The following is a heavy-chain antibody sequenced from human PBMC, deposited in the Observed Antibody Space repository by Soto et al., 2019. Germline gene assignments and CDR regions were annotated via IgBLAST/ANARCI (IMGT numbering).Heavy chain of an antibody. CDR1: GFTFSSRW. CDR3: ATHDGPAAAGLGPDF. Sequence: EVQLVESGGGLVQPGGSLRLSCEASGFTFSSRWMTWVRQGPGKGLEWVANIKQDENGKDDVDSVKGRFTISRDNAKNALYLQMNSLRAEDTAVYYCATHDGPAAAGLGPDFWGQGTLVTVSS. V-gene: IGHV3-7*02. J-gene: IGHJ4*02. CDR2: IKQDENGK. D-gene: IGHD6-13*01.